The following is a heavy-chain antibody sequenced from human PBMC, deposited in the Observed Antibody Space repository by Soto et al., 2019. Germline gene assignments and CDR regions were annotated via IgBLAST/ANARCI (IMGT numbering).Heavy chain of an antibody. Sequence: EVQLLESGGGLVQPGGSLRLSCAASGFTFSSYAMSWVRQAPGKGLEWVSAISGSGGSTYYADSVKGRFTISRDNSKNTLYLQMNSLRAEDTAVYYCARALYGDYVPYYDGMDVWGQGTTVTVSS. CDR2: ISGSGGST. D-gene: IGHD4-17*01. J-gene: IGHJ6*02. CDR1: GFTFSSYA. V-gene: IGHV3-23*01. CDR3: ARALYGDYVPYYDGMDV.